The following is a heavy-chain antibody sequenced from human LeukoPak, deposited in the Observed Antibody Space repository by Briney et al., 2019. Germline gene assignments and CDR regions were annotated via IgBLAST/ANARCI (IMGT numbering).Heavy chain of an antibody. J-gene: IGHJ4*02. Sequence: GGSLRLSCAASGFTFSSYGMHWVRQAPGKGLEWVALISYDRSNKNHADSVKGRFTISRDNSKNTVNLQMNSLRAEDTAVYYCAFYRGAHSYFAYWGQGTLVTVSS. D-gene: IGHD2/OR15-2a*01. CDR2: ISYDRSNK. CDR1: GFTFSSYG. V-gene: IGHV3-30*03. CDR3: AFYRGAHSYFAY.